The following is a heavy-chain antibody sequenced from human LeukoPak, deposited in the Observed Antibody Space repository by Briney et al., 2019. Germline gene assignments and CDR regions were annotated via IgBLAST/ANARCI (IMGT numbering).Heavy chain of an antibody. CDR2: IYTSGST. D-gene: IGHD4-17*01. CDR1: GGSISSGSYY. V-gene: IGHV4-61*02. CDR3: ARDTATVTTGWFDP. Sequence: SQTLSPTCTVSGGSISSGSYYWSWIRQPAGKGLEWIGRIYTSGSTNYNPSLKSRVTISVDTSKNQFSLKLSSVTAADTAVYYCARDTATVTTGWFDPWGQGTLVTVSS. J-gene: IGHJ5*02.